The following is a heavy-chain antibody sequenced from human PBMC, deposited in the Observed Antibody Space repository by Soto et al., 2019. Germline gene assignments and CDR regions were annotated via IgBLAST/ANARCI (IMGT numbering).Heavy chain of an antibody. CDR1: GFTFSGYG. J-gene: IGHJ4*02. D-gene: IGHD3-16*01. CDR3: VRDGVGSRHFYAFLDY. Sequence: QVHLVESGGGVVQPGRSLRLSCAATGFTFSGYGMHWVRQAPGKGLEWVAVVRHDGSNIHYADFVKGRFTISRDNSKNTLDLQMNSLRAEDTAVYYCVRDGVGSRHFYAFLDYWGQGTLVTVSS. V-gene: IGHV3-33*01. CDR2: VRHDGSNI.